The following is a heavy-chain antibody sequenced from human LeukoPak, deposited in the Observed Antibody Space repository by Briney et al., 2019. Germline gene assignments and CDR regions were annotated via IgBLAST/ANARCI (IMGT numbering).Heavy chain of an antibody. CDR2: INHSGST. V-gene: IGHV4-34*01. CDR1: GRSFSGYY. Sequence: PSETLSLTCAVYGRSFSGYYWSWTRQPPGKGLEWIGEINHSGSTNYNPSLKSRVTISVDTSKNQFSLKLSSVTAADTAVYYCARGNGNCSSTSCYGKNFDYWGQGTLVTVSS. D-gene: IGHD2-2*01. CDR3: ARGNGNCSSTSCYGKNFDY. J-gene: IGHJ4*02.